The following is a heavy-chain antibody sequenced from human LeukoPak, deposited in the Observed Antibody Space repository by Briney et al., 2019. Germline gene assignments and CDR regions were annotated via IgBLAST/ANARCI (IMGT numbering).Heavy chain of an antibody. D-gene: IGHD6-13*01. Sequence: GGSLRLSCAASGFTFSNYWVHWVRQAPGRGLMGVSRINSDGSTTTYPDSVKGRFTISRDNAKNTLSLQMNSLRAEDTAVYYCARSPYSSSWSFEYWGQGSLVTVSS. CDR2: INSDGSTT. V-gene: IGHV3-74*01. J-gene: IGHJ4*02. CDR1: GFTFSNYW. CDR3: ARSPYSSSWSFEY.